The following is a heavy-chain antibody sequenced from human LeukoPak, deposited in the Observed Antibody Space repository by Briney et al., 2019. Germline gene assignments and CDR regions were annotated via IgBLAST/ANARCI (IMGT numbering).Heavy chain of an antibody. D-gene: IGHD2/OR15-2a*01. CDR3: AKDPPSSGTTFDY. CDR2: ISGSGGST. V-gene: IGHV3-23*01. CDR1: GFTFSSYA. J-gene: IGHJ4*02. Sequence: GGSLRLSCAASGFTFSSYAMSRVRQAPGKGLEWVSAISGSGGSTYYADSVKGRFTISRDNSKNTLYLQMNNLRAEDTAIYYCAKDPPSSGTTFDYWGQGTLVTVSS.